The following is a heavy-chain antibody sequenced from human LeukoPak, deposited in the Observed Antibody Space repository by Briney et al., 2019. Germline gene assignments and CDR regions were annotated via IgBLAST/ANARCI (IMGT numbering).Heavy chain of an antibody. D-gene: IGHD6-13*01. CDR2: IYHSGST. V-gene: IGHV4-4*02. CDR3: ARGRGSSSWPLEFDP. J-gene: IGHJ5*02. Sequence: SETLSLTCAVSGGSISSSNWWSWVRQPPGKGLEWIGEIYHSGSTNYNPSLKSRVTISVDTSKNQFSLKLSSVTAADTAVYYCARGRGSSSWPLEFDPWGQGTLVTVSS. CDR1: GGSISSSNW.